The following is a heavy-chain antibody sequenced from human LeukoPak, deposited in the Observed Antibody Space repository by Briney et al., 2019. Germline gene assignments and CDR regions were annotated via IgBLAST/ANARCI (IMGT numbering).Heavy chain of an antibody. CDR1: GAFFSGYY. D-gene: IGHD6-19*01. CDR2: INHSGST. J-gene: IGHJ4*02. Sequence: SETLSLTCAVYGAFFSGYYWSWIRQPPGKGMEWLGEINHSGSTNYNPSLKRRLTISVDPSKNEISLQLSSVTAADTAVYYCARGAAVAGRHFDYWGQGSLVTVSS. V-gene: IGHV4-34*01. CDR3: ARGAAVAGRHFDY.